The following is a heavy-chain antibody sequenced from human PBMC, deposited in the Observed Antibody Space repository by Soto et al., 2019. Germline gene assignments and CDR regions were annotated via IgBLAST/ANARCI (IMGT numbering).Heavy chain of an antibody. CDR2: VYYSGTT. CDR3: ARTTAVPNTLRSRYFFDY. D-gene: IGHD4-17*01. Sequence: QVQLQESGPGLLKPSETLSLTCSVSGGSVSNKTYYWSWLRQPPGKRLEWIGYVYYSGTTNYNPSLKSRVTISVDLSKNQFSLRLSSVTTADTALYYCARTTAVPNTLRSRYFFDYWGQGTLVTVSS. CDR1: GGSVSNKTYY. J-gene: IGHJ4*02. V-gene: IGHV4-61*01.